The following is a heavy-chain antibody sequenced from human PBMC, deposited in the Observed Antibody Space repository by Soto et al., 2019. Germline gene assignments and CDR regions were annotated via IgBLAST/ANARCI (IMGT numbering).Heavy chain of an antibody. D-gene: IGHD1-7*01. Sequence: GGSLRLSCQASGFNFDNYGMHWVRQAPGKGLEWVAVITYDGSFQYYADSAKGRFTISRDNSKNTLSLHLNTLKPEDTAVYHCAKDRVGGTFYTPLAFWGQGTLVTVPQ. V-gene: IGHV3-30*18. J-gene: IGHJ4*02. CDR1: GFNFDNYG. CDR2: ITYDGSFQ. CDR3: AKDRVGGTFYTPLAF.